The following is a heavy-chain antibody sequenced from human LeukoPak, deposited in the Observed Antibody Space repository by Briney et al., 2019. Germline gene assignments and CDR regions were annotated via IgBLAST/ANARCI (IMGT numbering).Heavy chain of an antibody. J-gene: IGHJ4*02. CDR2: INPNSGGT. D-gene: IGHD4-17*01. V-gene: IGHV1-2*06. Sequence: ASVKVSCKASGYTFTGYYMHWVRQAPGQGLEWMGRINPNSGGTNYAQKFQGRVTMTRDTSISTAYMELSSLRSEDTAVYYCARGTGRSSYGDLIDWGQGTLVTVSS. CDR3: ARGTGRSSYGDLID. CDR1: GYTFTGYY.